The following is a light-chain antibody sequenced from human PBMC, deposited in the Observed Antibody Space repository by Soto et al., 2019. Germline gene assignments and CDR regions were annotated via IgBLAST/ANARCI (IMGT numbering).Light chain of an antibody. Sequence: QSVLTQPASVSGSPGQTITVSCTGTSSDVGRYNTVSWYQHHPGKAPKLIIYEVTHRPAGISDRFSASKSGNTASLTISGLQAEDEADYFCCSYTTSSTLVCGTGTKVTVL. J-gene: IGLJ1*01. V-gene: IGLV2-14*01. CDR1: SSDVGRYNT. CDR2: EVT. CDR3: CSYTTSSTLV.